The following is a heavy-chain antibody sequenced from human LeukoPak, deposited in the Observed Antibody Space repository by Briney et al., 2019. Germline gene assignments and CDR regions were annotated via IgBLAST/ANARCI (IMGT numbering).Heavy chain of an antibody. Sequence: EAAVKVSCKDAGCTFTGYYMNWVRRAPGEGVEEMGWINPNSGGKNYSQKFQGWVTMTSDTSISTAYMELSRLRSDDPAVYYCASDSGSGWSRFDYWGQGTLVTVSS. CDR3: ASDSGSGWSRFDY. V-gene: IGHV1-2*04. CDR2: INPNSGGK. D-gene: IGHD6-19*01. J-gene: IGHJ4*02. CDR1: GCTFTGYY.